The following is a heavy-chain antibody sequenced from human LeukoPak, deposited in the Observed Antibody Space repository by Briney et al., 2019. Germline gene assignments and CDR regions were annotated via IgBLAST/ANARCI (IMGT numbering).Heavy chain of an antibody. CDR1: GGSISSYY. J-gene: IGHJ4*02. V-gene: IGHV4-59*01. CDR3: AREAYSSSWFDY. CDR2: IYYSGST. Sequence: SETLSLTCTVSGGSISSYYWGWIRQPPGKGLEWIGYIYYSGSTNHNPSLKSRVTISVDTSKNQFSLKLSSVTAADTAVYYCAREAYSSSWFDYWGQGTLVTVSS. D-gene: IGHD6-13*01.